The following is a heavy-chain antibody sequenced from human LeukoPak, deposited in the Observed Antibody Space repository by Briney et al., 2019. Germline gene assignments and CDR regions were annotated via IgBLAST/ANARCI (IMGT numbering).Heavy chain of an antibody. CDR2: IRYDGSNK. CDR1: GFTFSVYG. CDR3: AKDLFGYCSGGTCFASN. J-gene: IGHJ1*01. V-gene: IGHV3-30*02. Sequence: GGSLRLSCAASGFTFSVYGMHWVRQAPGKGLEWVAFIRYDGSNKDYTDSVKGRFTISRDNSKNTLYLQMNSLRAEDTAVYYCAKDLFGYCSGGTCFASNWGQGTLVTVSS. D-gene: IGHD2-15*01.